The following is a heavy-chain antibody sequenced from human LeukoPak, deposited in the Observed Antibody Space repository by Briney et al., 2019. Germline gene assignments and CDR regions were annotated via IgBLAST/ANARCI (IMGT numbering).Heavy chain of an antibody. J-gene: IGHJ5*01. V-gene: IGHV4-34*01. CDR3: ARGENSGSYFSYFDS. CDR2: IDHTGRS. Sequence: IRXPPGKXLEWIGEIDHTGRSTYNPSLTSRVTISKDSSKNQFSLSLGSVIAADTAVYFCARGENSGSYFSYFDSWAQGTPVTVSS. D-gene: IGHD3-10*01.